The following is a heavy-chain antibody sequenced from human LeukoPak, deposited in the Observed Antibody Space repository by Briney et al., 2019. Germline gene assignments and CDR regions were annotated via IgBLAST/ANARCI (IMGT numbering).Heavy chain of an antibody. CDR1: GFTFSGYS. J-gene: IGHJ3*02. CDR3: ARDVGYCSSTSCSTDAFDI. D-gene: IGHD2-2*01. CDR2: ISSSSSYI. V-gene: IGHV3-21*01. Sequence: PGGSLRLSCAASGFTFSGYSMNWVRQAPGKGLEWVSSISSSSSYIYYADSVKGRFTISRDNAKNSLYLQMNSLRTEDTAVYYCARDVGYCSSTSCSTDAFDIWGQGTMVTVSS.